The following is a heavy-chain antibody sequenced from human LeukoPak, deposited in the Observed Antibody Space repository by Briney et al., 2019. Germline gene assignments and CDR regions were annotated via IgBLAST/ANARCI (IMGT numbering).Heavy chain of an antibody. J-gene: IGHJ4*02. CDR1: GFTFISYS. V-gene: IGHV3-48*02. Sequence: PGWSLTLSCAASGFTFISYSMNWVRQAPGKGQQWVSFISSSNSTIYYADSVKGRFTISRDNAKNSLSLQMNSLRDEDTAVYYCARDWNGVFDYWGQGTLVTVSS. D-gene: IGHD1-1*01. CDR2: ISSSNSTI. CDR3: ARDWNGVFDY.